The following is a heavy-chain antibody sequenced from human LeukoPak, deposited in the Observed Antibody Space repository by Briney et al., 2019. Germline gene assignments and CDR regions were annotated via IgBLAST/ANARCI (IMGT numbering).Heavy chain of an antibody. Sequence: PGGSLRLPCAASGFTFSSYWMSWVRQAPGKGLEWVANIKQDGSEKYYVDSVEGRFTISRDNAKNSLYLQMNSLRAEDTAVYYCARIMYYYGSGSYYKDYWGQGTLVTVSS. V-gene: IGHV3-7*01. CDR1: GFTFSSYW. CDR2: IKQDGSEK. CDR3: ARIMYYYGSGSYYKDY. D-gene: IGHD3-10*01. J-gene: IGHJ4*02.